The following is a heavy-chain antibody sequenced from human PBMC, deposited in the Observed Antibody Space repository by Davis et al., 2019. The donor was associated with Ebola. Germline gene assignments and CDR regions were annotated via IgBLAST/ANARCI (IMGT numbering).Heavy chain of an antibody. J-gene: IGHJ4*02. CDR1: GGSFSGYY. Sequence: SETLSLTCAVYGGSFSGYYWSWIRQPPGKGLEWIGEINHSGSTNYNPSLKSRVTISVDTSKNQFSLKLSPVTAADTAVYYCARGPYSSGWSEFDYWGQGTLVTVSS. V-gene: IGHV4-34*01. CDR2: INHSGST. D-gene: IGHD6-19*01. CDR3: ARGPYSSGWSEFDY.